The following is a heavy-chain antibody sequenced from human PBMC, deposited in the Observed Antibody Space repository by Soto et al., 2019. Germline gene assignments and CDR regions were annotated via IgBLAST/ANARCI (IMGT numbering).Heavy chain of an antibody. J-gene: IGHJ5*01. CDR2: ISMTTSYV. CDR3: ARDPSEGRVGNWFES. V-gene: IGHV3-21*01. Sequence: EVQLVESGGGLVKPGGSLRLSCAASGFTFSRYGMSWVRQAPGKGLEWVSSISMTTSYVYYADSVKGRFSISRDNAKKILYLEMYALRTEDTAVSYCARDPSEGRVGNWFESWGQGTLVTVSS. CDR1: GFTFSRYG. D-gene: IGHD2-2*01.